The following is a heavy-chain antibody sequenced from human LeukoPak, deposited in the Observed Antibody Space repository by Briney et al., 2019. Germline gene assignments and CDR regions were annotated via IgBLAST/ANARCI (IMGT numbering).Heavy chain of an antibody. V-gene: IGHV3-48*03. CDR1: GFTFSSYE. CDR2: ISSSGSTI. CDR3: AKATGYLL. D-gene: IGHD5-18*01. Sequence: GGSLRLSCAASGFTFSSYEMNWVRQAPGKGLEWVSYISSSGSTIYYADSVKGRFTISRDNSENTLYLQMNSLRAEDTALYYCAKATGYLLWGQGTLVTVSS. J-gene: IGHJ4*02.